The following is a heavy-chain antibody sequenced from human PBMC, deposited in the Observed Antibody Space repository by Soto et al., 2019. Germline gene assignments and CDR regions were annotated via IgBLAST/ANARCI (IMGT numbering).Heavy chain of an antibody. CDR2: IYGGGTT. V-gene: IGHV3-53*01. CDR1: GFAVSSKY. D-gene: IGHD6-19*01. Sequence: EVQLVESGGGLIQPGGSLRLSCAASGFAVSSKYMTWVRQAPGKGLEWVSVIYGGGTTYYADSVKGRFTISRDTSKNTLYLQMNSLRAEDTALYYCVQTTGCPGFDFWGQGTLVTVSS. CDR3: VQTTGCPGFDF. J-gene: IGHJ4*02.